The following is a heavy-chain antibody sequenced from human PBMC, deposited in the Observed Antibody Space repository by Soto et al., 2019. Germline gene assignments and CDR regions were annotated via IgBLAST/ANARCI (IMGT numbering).Heavy chain of an antibody. Sequence: PSETLSLTCTVSGGSISSYYWSWIRQTPGKGLEWIGYIYYSGSTNYNPSLKSRVTISVDTSKNQFSLELSSVTAADTAVYYCAREGFHDFWSGYRNWFDPWGQGTLVTVSS. V-gene: IGHV4-59*01. CDR3: AREGFHDFWSGYRNWFDP. CDR1: GGSISSYY. CDR2: IYYSGST. J-gene: IGHJ5*02. D-gene: IGHD3-3*01.